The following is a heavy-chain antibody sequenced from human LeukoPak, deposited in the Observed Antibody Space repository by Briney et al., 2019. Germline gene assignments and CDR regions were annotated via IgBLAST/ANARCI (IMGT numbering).Heavy chain of an antibody. V-gene: IGHV3-7*03. J-gene: IGHJ4*02. CDR1: GFTFSNYW. D-gene: IGHD6-19*01. Sequence: GGSLRLSCAASGFTFSNYWMSWVRQAPGKGLEWVANIKQDGSEKYYVDSVKGRFTISRDNAKNSLYLQMNSLRAEDMALYYCAKSGSGWYFDYWGQGTLVTVSS. CDR3: AKSGSGWYFDY. CDR2: IKQDGSEK.